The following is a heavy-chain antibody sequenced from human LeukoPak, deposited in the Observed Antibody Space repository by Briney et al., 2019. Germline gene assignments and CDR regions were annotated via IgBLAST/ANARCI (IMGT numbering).Heavy chain of an antibody. Sequence: SETLSLTCTVSGGSISSGDYYWSWIRQPPGKGLEWIGEINHSGSTNYNPSLKSRVTISVDTSKNQFSLKLSSVTAADTAVYYCALAVTTAFPFDIWGQGTMVTVSS. D-gene: IGHD4-17*01. V-gene: IGHV4-39*07. CDR2: INHSGST. CDR1: GGSISSGDYY. CDR3: ALAVTTAFPFDI. J-gene: IGHJ3*02.